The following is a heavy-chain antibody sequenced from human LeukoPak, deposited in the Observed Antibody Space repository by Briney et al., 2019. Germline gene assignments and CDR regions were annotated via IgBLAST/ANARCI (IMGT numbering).Heavy chain of an antibody. D-gene: IGHD3-16*01. CDR1: GFTFNIYA. CDR2: ISGNGINT. CDR3: ARGVSD. Sequence: GGSLRLSCATSGFTFNIYAMNWVRQAPGKGLEWVLIISGNGINTYYADSVKGRFTISRDDSKNTLSLQMNSLRVDDTAIYYCARGVSDWGQGTLVTVAS. J-gene: IGHJ4*02. V-gene: IGHV3-23*01.